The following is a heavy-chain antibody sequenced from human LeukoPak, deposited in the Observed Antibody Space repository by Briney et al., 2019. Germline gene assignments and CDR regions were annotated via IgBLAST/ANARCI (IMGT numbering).Heavy chain of an antibody. V-gene: IGHV3-48*02. CDR1: GFSFSSYS. D-gene: IGHD3-3*01. CDR3: ARGPLPGYDFWSGYYFDY. CDR2: INSISGTI. Sequence: GGSLRLSCAASGFSFSSYSMNWVRQAPGKGLEWVAYINSISGTIYYGDSVKGRFTISRDNAKKALYMQMNSLRDEDTAVYYCARGPLPGYDFWSGYYFDYWGQGTLVTVSS. J-gene: IGHJ4*02.